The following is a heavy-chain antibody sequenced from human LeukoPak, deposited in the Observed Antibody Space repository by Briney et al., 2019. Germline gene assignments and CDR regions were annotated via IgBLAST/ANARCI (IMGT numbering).Heavy chain of an antibody. D-gene: IGHD1-14*01. J-gene: IGHJ4*02. CDR1: GFTFSNYG. CDR3: VKDNPLDY. Sequence: AGGSLGLSCGASGFTFSNYGMLWVRQAPGKWLDWVAFIRYDGNNKLYADSVKGRFTISRDNSKNTLYLHINSLRAEDTAVYYCVKDNPLDYWGQGTLVIVSS. V-gene: IGHV3-30*02. CDR2: IRYDGNNK.